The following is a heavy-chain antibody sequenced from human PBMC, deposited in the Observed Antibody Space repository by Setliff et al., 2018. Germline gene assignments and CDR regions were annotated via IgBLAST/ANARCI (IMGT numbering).Heavy chain of an antibody. D-gene: IGHD3-10*01. Sequence: PGESLKISCAASGFVFGTYGMHWVRQAPGKGLDWVASVRFDGSNKYYADSVKGRFTISRDNSKNTLFLQMTSLRPEDTGIYYCATARRGYQYGSGSLFDDWGQGTQVTVSS. CDR1: GFVFGTYG. J-gene: IGHJ4*02. V-gene: IGHV3-30*02. CDR2: VRFDGSNK. CDR3: ATARRGYQYGSGSLFDD.